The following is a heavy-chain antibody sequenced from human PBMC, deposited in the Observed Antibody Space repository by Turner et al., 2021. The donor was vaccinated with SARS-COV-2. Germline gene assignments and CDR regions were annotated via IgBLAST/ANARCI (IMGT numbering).Heavy chain of an antibody. Sequence: VQLVESGGGVVQPGRSLRLPCAAAGFTFSSYGMHWVRQGPGKGLEWVAVIWYDGSNKFYADSVKGRFTISRNNSKNTLYLQMNSLRAEDTAVYYCARDGLGRYSGSYEDAFDIWGQGTMVTISS. CDR2: IWYDGSNK. CDR1: GFTFSSYG. V-gene: IGHV3-33*01. J-gene: IGHJ3*02. CDR3: ARDGLGRYSGSYEDAFDI. D-gene: IGHD1-26*01.